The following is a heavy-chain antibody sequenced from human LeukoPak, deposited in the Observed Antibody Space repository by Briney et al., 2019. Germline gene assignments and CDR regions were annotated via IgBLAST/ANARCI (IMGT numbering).Heavy chain of an antibody. V-gene: IGHV4-61*02. CDR3: ARQNFGWYDY. Sequence: SETLSLTYTVAGGSISSGSYYWSWIRQPAGKGLEWIGRIYTSGSTNYNPSLKSRVTISVDTSKNQFSLKLSSVTAADTAVYYCARQNFGWYDYWGQGTLVTVSS. CDR2: IYTSGST. CDR1: GGSISSGSYY. D-gene: IGHD6-19*01. J-gene: IGHJ4*02.